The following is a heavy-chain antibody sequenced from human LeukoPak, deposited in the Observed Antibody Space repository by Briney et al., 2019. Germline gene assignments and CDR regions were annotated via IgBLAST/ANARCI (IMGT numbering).Heavy chain of an antibody. CDR1: GFTFSSYG. J-gene: IGHJ4*02. V-gene: IGHV3-23*01. Sequence: PGGSLRLSCAASGFTFSSYGMHWVRQAPGKGLEWVSAISGSGGSTYYADSVKGRFTISRDNSKNTLYLQMNSLRAEDTAVYYCAKAAVYCSSTSCYPYYFDYWGQGTLVTVSS. D-gene: IGHD2-2*01. CDR2: ISGSGGST. CDR3: AKAAVYCSSTSCYPYYFDY.